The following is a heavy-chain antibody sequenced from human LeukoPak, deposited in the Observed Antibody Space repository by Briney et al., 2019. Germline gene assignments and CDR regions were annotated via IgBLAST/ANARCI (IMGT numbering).Heavy chain of an antibody. J-gene: IGHJ4*02. D-gene: IGHD5-18*01. V-gene: IGHV4-59*12. CDR3: ARGPRIQLWKRFDY. CDR1: GGSISNFY. CDR2: IYYSGST. Sequence: SETLSLTCTVSGGSISNFYWSWIRQPPGKGLEWIGYIYYSGSTNYNPSLKSRVTISIDTSKNQFSLKLSSVTAADTAVYYCARGPRIQLWKRFDYWGQGTLVTVSS.